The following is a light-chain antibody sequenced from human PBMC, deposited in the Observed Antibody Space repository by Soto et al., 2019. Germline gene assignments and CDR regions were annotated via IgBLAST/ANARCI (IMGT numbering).Light chain of an antibody. CDR3: QQTYSTPVT. Sequence: DIQMTQSPSSLSASVGDRVTITCRASQSITNYLNWYQQRPGKATQLLIYAASNLQSGVPSRFSGSGSGTDFTLTISSLQPEDFASYYCQQTYSTPVTFGGGTKVEIK. J-gene: IGKJ4*01. CDR1: QSITNY. V-gene: IGKV1-39*01. CDR2: AAS.